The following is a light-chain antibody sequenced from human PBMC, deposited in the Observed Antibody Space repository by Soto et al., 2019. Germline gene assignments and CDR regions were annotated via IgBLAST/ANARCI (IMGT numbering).Light chain of an antibody. J-gene: IGKJ1*01. Sequence: EIVLTQSPGTLSLSPGERATLSCRASEIVSSSYLGWYQQKAGQAPRLLIYDASTRATGIPARFSGSGSGTEFTLTISSLQSEDFAVYFCQQYNNWPPWTFGQGTKVDIK. CDR1: EIVSSS. CDR3: QQYNNWPPWT. V-gene: IGKV3-15*01. CDR2: DAS.